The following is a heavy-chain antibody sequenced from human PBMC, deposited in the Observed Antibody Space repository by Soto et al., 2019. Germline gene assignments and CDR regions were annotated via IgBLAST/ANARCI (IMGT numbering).Heavy chain of an antibody. CDR2: ISNSGNTI. CDR3: ARDIDNRDYYYGLDV. CDR1: GFVFKNYE. D-gene: IGHD1-20*01. V-gene: IGHV3-48*03. J-gene: IGHJ6*02. Sequence: GGSLRLSCVASGFVFKNYEMNWVRQAPGKGLEWISCISNSGNTIYVADSMRGRFTISRDNAKNSLFLQMNSLRADDTAVYYCARDIDNRDYYYGLDVWGQGTTVTVSS.